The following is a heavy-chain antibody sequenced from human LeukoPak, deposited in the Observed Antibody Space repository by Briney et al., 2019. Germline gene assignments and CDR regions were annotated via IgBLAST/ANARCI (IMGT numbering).Heavy chain of an antibody. CDR2: IGTTSGAI. CDR1: GLTFNAFG. J-gene: IGHJ4*02. CDR3: ARFRTWGDKAFDY. V-gene: IGHV3-48*01. Sequence: PGGSRRLSCAASGLTFNAFGMNWVRKPPGKGLEWVSYIGTTSGAIYYADSVKGRFTISRDSAKNSLYLQMYSLRAEDTAVYYCARFRTWGDKAFDYWGQGTLVTVSS. D-gene: IGHD2-21*02.